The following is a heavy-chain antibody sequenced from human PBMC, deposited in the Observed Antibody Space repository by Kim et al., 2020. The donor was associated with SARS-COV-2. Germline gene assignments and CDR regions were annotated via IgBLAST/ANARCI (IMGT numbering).Heavy chain of an antibody. CDR3: ATSWYGGY. CDR2: SSYI. Sequence: SSYIYYADSVKGRFTISRDNAKNSLYLQMNSLRAEDTAVYYCATSWYGGYWGQGTLVTVSS. V-gene: IGHV3-21*01. D-gene: IGHD6-13*01. J-gene: IGHJ4*02.